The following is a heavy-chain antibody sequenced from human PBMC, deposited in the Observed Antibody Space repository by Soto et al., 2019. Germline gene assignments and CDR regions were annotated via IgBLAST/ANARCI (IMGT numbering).Heavy chain of an antibody. D-gene: IGHD6-13*01. J-gene: IGHJ6*02. CDR1: GFTFSTYP. V-gene: IGHV3-48*01. CDR2: ISSGSSTI. CDR3: ARDLFSSSWQGSYGMDV. Sequence: EVQLVESGGGLVQPGGSLRLSCGASGFTFSTYPMNWVRQAPGKGLEWVSYISSGSSTISYADSVKGRFTISRDNAKKALYLQMNGLRAEDTAVYYCARDLFSSSWQGSYGMDVWGQGTTVTVSS.